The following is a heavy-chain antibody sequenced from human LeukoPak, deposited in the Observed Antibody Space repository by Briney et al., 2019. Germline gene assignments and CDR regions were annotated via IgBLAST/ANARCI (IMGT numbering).Heavy chain of an antibody. V-gene: IGHV6-1*01. Sequence: SQTLSLTCAISGDSVSSNSAAWHWTRQSPSRGLEWLGRTYYRSKWYNNYATSVKSRITINADTSKNQFSLQLNSVTPEDTAVYYCARDPSDWFDPWGQGTLVIVSS. CDR2: TYYRSKWYN. CDR3: ARDPSDWFDP. CDR1: GDSVSSNSAA. J-gene: IGHJ5*02.